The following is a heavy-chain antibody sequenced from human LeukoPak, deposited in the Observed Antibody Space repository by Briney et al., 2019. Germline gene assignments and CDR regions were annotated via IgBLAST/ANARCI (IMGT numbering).Heavy chain of an antibody. CDR2: ISWDAGST. V-gene: IGHV3-43*01. CDR3: AKDIGLAYNTIDY. J-gene: IGHJ4*02. Sequence: PGGSLRLSCVSSGFTFDDYTMHWVRQAPGKGLEWVSLISWDAGSTFYADSVKGRFTISRDNSKNSLYLQMNSLRTEDTALYYCAKDIGLAYNTIDYWGQGTLVTVSS. D-gene: IGHD1-14*01. CDR1: GFTFDDYT.